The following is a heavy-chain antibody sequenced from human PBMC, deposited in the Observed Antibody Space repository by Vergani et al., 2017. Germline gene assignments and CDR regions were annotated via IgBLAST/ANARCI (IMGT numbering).Heavy chain of an antibody. D-gene: IGHD2-8*02. J-gene: IGHJ5*01. CDR2: IDEYGNRA. CDR1: GFSFNTYW. CDR3: VRTEXCTGIACNTRFDS. V-gene: IGHV3-74*03. Sequence: EVQLVESGGGSVQSWGSLRLSCVASGFSFNTYWMHWVRQVPGKGLMWVARIDEYGNRATYGDFETGRFTISRDNAKNTVFLQMNNLRADDAGVYYCVRTEXCTGIACNTRFDSWGQGALVTVSS.